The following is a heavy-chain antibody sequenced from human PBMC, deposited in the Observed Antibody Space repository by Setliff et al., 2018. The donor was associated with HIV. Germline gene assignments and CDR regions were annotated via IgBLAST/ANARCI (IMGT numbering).Heavy chain of an antibody. V-gene: IGHV4-59*01. CDR2: IYYSGGN. CDR3: ARDWGSITMGGSYYYYYGMDV. CDR1: GGSFSGYY. D-gene: IGHD3-10*01. Sequence: SETLSLTCAVYGGSFSGYYWSWIRQPPGKGLEWVGYIYYSGGNTYNPSLKSRVTISVDTSKNQFSLKLTSVTVADTAVYYCARDWGSITMGGSYYYYYGMDVWGQGTTVTVSS. J-gene: IGHJ6*02.